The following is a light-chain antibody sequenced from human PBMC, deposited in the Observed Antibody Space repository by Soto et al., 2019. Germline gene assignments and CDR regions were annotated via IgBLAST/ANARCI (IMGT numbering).Light chain of an antibody. V-gene: IGLV2-11*01. CDR2: DVN. Sequence: QSALTQPRSVSGSPGQSVTISCTGTSSDVGGYNYVSWYRQHPGKAPKLLIYDVNQRPSGVPDRFSGSKSGNTASLTISGLQAEDEADYYCCSYAGSYTHYVFGTGTKVTVL. CDR3: CSYAGSYTHYV. CDR1: SSDVGGYNY. J-gene: IGLJ1*01.